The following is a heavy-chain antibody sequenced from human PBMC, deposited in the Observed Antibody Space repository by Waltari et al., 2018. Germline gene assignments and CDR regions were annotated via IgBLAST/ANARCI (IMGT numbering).Heavy chain of an antibody. CDR1: GYTFTGYY. CDR3: ATPAPPWNY. V-gene: IGHV1-69*10. Sequence: QVQLVQSGAEVKKPGASVKVSCKASGYTFTGYYMHWVRQAPGQGLEWMGGIIPILGIANYAQKFQGRVTITADESTSTAYMELSSLRSEDTAVYYCATPAPPWNYWGQGTLVTVSS. CDR2: IIPILGIA. J-gene: IGHJ4*02.